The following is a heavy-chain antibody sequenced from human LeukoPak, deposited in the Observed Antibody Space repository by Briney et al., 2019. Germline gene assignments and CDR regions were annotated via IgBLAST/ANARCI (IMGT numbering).Heavy chain of an antibody. J-gene: IGHJ4*02. V-gene: IGHV3-23*01. CDR3: AKDRGLYGDSLGDY. CDR2: ISGSGGST. Sequence: GGSLRLSCAASGFTFSSYSMNWVRQAPGKGLEWVSAISGSGGSTYYADSVKGRFTISRDNSKNTLYLQMNSLRAEDTAVYYCAKDRGLYGDSLGDYWGQGTLVTVSS. CDR1: GFTFSSYS. D-gene: IGHD4-17*01.